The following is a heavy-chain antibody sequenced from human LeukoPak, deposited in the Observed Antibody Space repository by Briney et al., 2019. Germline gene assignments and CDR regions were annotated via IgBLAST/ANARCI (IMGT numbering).Heavy chain of an antibody. Sequence: SQALSLTCAISGDSVSSNSAAWNWIRQSPSRGLEWLGRTYYRFKWYNDYAVSVKSRITINPDTSKNQFSLQLNSVTPEDTAVYYCARVSSYSPNNWFDPWGQGTLVTVSS. CDR2: TYYRFKWYN. D-gene: IGHD1-26*01. V-gene: IGHV6-1*01. CDR3: ARVSSYSPNNWFDP. CDR1: GDSVSSNSAA. J-gene: IGHJ5*02.